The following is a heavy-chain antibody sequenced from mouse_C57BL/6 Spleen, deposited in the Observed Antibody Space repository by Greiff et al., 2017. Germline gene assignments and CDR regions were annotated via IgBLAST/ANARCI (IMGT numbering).Heavy chain of an antibody. CDR1: GYTFTSYW. D-gene: IGHD2-4*01. V-gene: IGHV1-64*01. CDR2: IHPNSGST. J-gene: IGHJ4*01. CDR3: ARDYGLSGAMDY. Sequence: QVQLQQSGAELVKPGASVKLSCKASGYTFTSYWMHWVKQRPGQGLEWIGMIHPNSGSTNYNEKFKSKATLTVDKSSSTAYMQLSSLTSEDSAVYYCARDYGLSGAMDYWGQGTSVTVSS.